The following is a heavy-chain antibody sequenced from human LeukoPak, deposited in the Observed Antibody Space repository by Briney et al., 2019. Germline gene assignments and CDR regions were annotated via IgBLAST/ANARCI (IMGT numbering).Heavy chain of an antibody. CDR2: IYSGGST. V-gene: IGHV3-66*01. CDR3: ARGSDHILTGYYYFDY. Sequence: GGSLRLSCAASGFTVSSNYMSWVRQAPGKGLEWVSVIYSGGSTYYADSVKGRFTISRDNSKNTLYLQMNSLRAEDTAVYYCARGSDHILTGYYYFDYWGQGTLVTVSS. CDR1: GFTVSSNY. D-gene: IGHD3-9*01. J-gene: IGHJ4*02.